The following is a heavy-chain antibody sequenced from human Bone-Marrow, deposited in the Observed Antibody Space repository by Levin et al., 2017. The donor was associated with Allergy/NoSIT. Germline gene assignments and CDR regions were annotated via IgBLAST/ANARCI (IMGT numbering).Heavy chain of an antibody. CDR1: GFTFSSYA. CDR2: ISGSGGST. J-gene: IGHJ3*02. Sequence: GGSLRLSCAASGFTFSSYAMSWVRQAPGKGLEWVSAISGSGGSTYYADSVKGRFTISRDNSKNTLYLQMNSLRAEDTAVYYCAKDFYPKAWLAPRAFDIWGQGTMVTVSS. V-gene: IGHV3-23*01. CDR3: AKDFYPKAWLAPRAFDI. D-gene: IGHD6-19*01.